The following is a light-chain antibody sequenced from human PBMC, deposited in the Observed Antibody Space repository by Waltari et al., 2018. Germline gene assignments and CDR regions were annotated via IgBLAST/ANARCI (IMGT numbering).Light chain of an antibody. J-gene: IGKJ2*03. CDR2: AAS. Sequence: DIQMTQSPSSPSASVRDRVNITCRASQSISSYLNWYQQKPGKAPKLLIYAASSLQSGVPSRFSGSGSGTDFTLTISSLQPEDFATYYCQQSYSTPPSFGQGTKLEIK. V-gene: IGKV1-39*01. CDR3: QQSYSTPPS. CDR1: QSISSY.